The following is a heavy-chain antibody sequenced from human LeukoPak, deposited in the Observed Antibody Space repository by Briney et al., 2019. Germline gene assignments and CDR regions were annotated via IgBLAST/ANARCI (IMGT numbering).Heavy chain of an antibody. CDR1: GGSISSYH. V-gene: IGHV4-59*01. CDR3: ARETSLAGFASGLGFNY. CDR2: IYYSGYT. Sequence: SETLSLTCTVSGGSISSYHGSWIRQPPGKGLEWIGYIYYSGYTNYNPSLKSRVTMSIDTSKNHFSLKLTSVTAADTATYYCARETSLAGFASGLGFNYWGQGILVTVSS. J-gene: IGHJ4*02. D-gene: IGHD6-19*01.